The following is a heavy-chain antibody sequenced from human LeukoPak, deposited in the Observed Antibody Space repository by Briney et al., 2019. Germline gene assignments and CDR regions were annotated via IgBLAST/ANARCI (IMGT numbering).Heavy chain of an antibody. CDR3: VRKLNWGLDY. CDR2: INWSGGST. V-gene: IGHV3-20*04. D-gene: IGHD7-27*01. J-gene: IGHJ4*02. CDR1: GLTFDDYG. Sequence: GGSLRLSCAATGLTFDDYGMDWVRQAPGKGLEWVSEINWSGGSTDYADSVKGRFTISRDNAKNSLYLQMNSLTAEDTAFYYCVRKLNWGLDYWGQGTLVTVSS.